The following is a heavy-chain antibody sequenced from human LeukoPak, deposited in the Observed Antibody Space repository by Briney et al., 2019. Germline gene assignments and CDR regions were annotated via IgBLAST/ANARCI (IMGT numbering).Heavy chain of an antibody. D-gene: IGHD1-7*01. CDR1: GGSISSYY. Sequence: KSSETLSLTYTVSGGSISSYYWSWIRQPPGKGLEWIGYIYYSGSTNYNPSLKSRVTISVDTSKNQFSLKLSSVTAADTAVYYCARLVLNWNYKFDYWGQGTLVTVSS. CDR3: ARLVLNWNYKFDY. CDR2: IYYSGST. V-gene: IGHV4-59*08. J-gene: IGHJ4*02.